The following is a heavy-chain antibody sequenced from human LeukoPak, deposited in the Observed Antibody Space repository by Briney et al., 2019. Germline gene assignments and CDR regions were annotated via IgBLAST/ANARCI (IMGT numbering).Heavy chain of an antibody. CDR2: IRYDGSNK. Sequence: GGSLRLSCAASGFTFSSYGMHWVRQAPGKGLEWVAFIRYDGSNKYYADSVKGRFTISRDNSKNTLYLQMNSLRAEDTAVYYCRGTGYYISWFDPWGQGTLVTVSS. D-gene: IGHD3-9*01. V-gene: IGHV3-30*02. CDR3: RGTGYYISWFDP. J-gene: IGHJ5*02. CDR1: GFTFSSYG.